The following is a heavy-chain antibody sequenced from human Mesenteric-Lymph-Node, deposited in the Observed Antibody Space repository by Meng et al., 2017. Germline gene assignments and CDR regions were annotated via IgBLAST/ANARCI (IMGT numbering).Heavy chain of an antibody. Sequence: KPSGTLSPTCAASGASISSPYYWTWIRQHPGKGLEWIGYIRYSASTWYNAALRSRASISMDTSKNQVSLKLNSVIAADTAVYYCARDNSGYFVLDYWGQGALVTVSS. J-gene: IGHJ4*02. D-gene: IGHD3-22*01. CDR1: GASISSPYY. CDR3: ARDNSGYFVLDY. V-gene: IGHV4-31*11. CDR2: IRYSAST.